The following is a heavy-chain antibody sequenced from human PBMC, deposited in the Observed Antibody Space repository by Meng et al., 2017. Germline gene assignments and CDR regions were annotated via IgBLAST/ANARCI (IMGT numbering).Heavy chain of an antibody. Sequence: GESLKISCAASGFTFSSYAMHWVRQAPGKGLEWVAVISYDGSNKYYADSVKGRFTISRDNSKNTLYLQMNSLRAEDTAVYYCARDTYYDSSGYTFDYWGQGTLVTGSS. CDR1: GFTFSSYA. CDR3: ARDTYYDSSGYTFDY. J-gene: IGHJ4*02. V-gene: IGHV3-30*01. D-gene: IGHD3-22*01. CDR2: ISYDGSNK.